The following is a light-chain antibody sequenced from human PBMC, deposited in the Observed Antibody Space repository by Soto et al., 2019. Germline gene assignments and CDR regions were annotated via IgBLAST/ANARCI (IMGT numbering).Light chain of an antibody. CDR2: GAS. J-gene: IGKJ1*01. CDR3: QHYNTWPWT. Sequence: EIVLTQSPGTLSLSPWERATLSCRASQSVNSNLAWYQQKLGQAPRVLIYGASTRATGIPARFSGSGSETEFILTISSLQSEDSATYYCQHYNTWPWTFGQGTKVDIK. V-gene: IGKV3-15*01. CDR1: QSVNSN.